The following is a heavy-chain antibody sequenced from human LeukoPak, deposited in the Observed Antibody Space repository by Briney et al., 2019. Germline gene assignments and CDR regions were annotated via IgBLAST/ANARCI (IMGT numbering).Heavy chain of an antibody. CDR3: ARVSVLRYFDWTNDAFDI. CDR1: GGSFSGYY. Sequence: PSETLSLTCAVYGGSFSGYYWSWIRQPPGKGLEWIGEINHSGSTNYNPSLKSRVTISVDTSKNQFSLKLSSVTAADTAVYYCARVSVLRYFDWTNDAFDIWGQGTMVTVSS. J-gene: IGHJ3*02. V-gene: IGHV4-34*01. D-gene: IGHD3-9*01. CDR2: INHSGST.